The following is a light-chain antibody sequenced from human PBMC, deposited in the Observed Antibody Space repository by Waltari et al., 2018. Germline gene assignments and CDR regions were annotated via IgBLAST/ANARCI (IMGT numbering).Light chain of an antibody. CDR2: DVS. CDR1: SSDIGRYDI. CDR3: CSYAGNYVWV. V-gene: IGLV2-23*02. Sequence: QPALTQPAAVSGSPGPSVTISCTGASSDIGRYDIVSWYQPHPGNAPKLVISDVSKRPSGVSDRFSGSKSGDTASLTISGLQFEDEADYYCCSYAGNYVWVFGGGTRLTVL. J-gene: IGLJ3*02.